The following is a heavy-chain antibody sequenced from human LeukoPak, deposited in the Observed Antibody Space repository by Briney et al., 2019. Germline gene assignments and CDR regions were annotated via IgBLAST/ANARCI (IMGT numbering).Heavy chain of an antibody. CDR1: GYTLTGFS. Sequence: ASVKVSCKVSGYTLTGFSMHWVRQAPGKGLEWMGHFDPEDGEPIYVQRFQGRLTMTADTSTDTGYMELSRLTSEDTAVYYCATSPVDSGSYTIWGQGTMVSVSS. CDR2: FDPEDGEP. CDR3: ATSPVDSGSYTI. D-gene: IGHD3-10*01. V-gene: IGHV1-24*01. J-gene: IGHJ3*02.